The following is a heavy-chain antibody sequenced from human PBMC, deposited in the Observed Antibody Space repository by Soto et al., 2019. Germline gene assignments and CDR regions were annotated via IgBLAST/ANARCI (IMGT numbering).Heavy chain of an antibody. CDR2: ISSSSSTI. Sequence: GGSLRLSCVASGFTFSSDSMNWVRQAPGKGLEWISYISSSSSTIYYADSVKGRFTISRDNAKNSLYLQMNSLRDEDTAVYYCARAPGGIVATRQAFDIWGQGTMVTVSS. CDR1: GFTFSSDS. CDR3: ARAPGGIVATRQAFDI. D-gene: IGHD5-12*01. V-gene: IGHV3-48*02. J-gene: IGHJ3*02.